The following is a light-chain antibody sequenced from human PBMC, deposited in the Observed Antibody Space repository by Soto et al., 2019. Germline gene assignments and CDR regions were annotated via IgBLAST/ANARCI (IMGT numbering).Light chain of an antibody. Sequence: EIVMTQSPATLSVSPGERATLSCRASQSISNNLAWYQQKPGQGPWLLIYGASTRATGIPARFSGSGSGTEFTLTISSLQSEDSAVYYCQQYSNWPLTFGPGTKLDIK. CDR2: GAS. V-gene: IGKV3-15*01. CDR1: QSISNN. J-gene: IGKJ3*01. CDR3: QQYSNWPLT.